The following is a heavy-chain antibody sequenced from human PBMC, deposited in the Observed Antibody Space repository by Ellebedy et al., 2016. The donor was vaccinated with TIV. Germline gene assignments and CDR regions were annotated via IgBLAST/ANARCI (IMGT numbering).Heavy chain of an antibody. Sequence: GESLKISCAASGFTISIFAMNWVRQSPGKGLQWVSAISGSGARTHYIDSVKGRFTISRDDSKNTVYLQMDSLRVEGTAVYYCGVGDHGYEFDYWGQGTRVIVSS. D-gene: IGHD1-26*01. J-gene: IGHJ4*02. CDR2: ISGSGART. V-gene: IGHV3-23*01. CDR3: GVGDHGYEFDY. CDR1: GFTISIFA.